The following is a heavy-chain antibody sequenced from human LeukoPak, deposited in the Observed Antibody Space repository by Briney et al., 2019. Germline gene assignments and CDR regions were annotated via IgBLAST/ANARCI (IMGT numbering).Heavy chain of an antibody. CDR1: GYTFTSYY. D-gene: IGHD4-17*01. CDR2: INPSGGST. J-gene: IGHJ4*02. CDR3: ARALTTVTTRGYFDY. Sequence: GASVKVFCKASGYTFTSYYMHWVRQAPGQGLEWMGIINPSGGSTSYAQKFQGRVTMTRDTSTSTVYMELSSLRSEDTAVYYCARALTTVTTRGYFDYWGQGTLVTVSS. V-gene: IGHV1-46*01.